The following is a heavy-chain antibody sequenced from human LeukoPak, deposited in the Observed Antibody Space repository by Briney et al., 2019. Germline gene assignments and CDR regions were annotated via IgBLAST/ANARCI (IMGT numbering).Heavy chain of an antibody. Sequence: GGSLRPSCAASGFTFSSYAMSWVRQAPGKGLEWVSAISGSGGSTYYADSVKGRFTISRDNSKNTLYLQMNSLRAEDTAVYYCAKASRSFSSGWYSPDYWGQGTLVTVSS. D-gene: IGHD6-19*01. J-gene: IGHJ4*02. CDR1: GFTFSSYA. CDR2: ISGSGGST. V-gene: IGHV3-23*01. CDR3: AKASRSFSSGWYSPDY.